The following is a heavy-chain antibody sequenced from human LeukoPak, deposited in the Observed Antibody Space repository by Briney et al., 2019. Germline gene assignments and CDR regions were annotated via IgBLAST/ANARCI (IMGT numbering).Heavy chain of an antibody. D-gene: IGHD2-2*01. CDR1: GFTFSSYA. J-gene: IGHJ4*02. CDR3: ARQKDIVVVPLFDY. V-gene: IGHV3-23*01. Sequence: GGSLRLSCAASGFTFSSYAMSWVRQAPGKGLEWVSAISGSGGSTYYADSVKGRFTISRDNSKNTLYLQMNSLRAEDAAVYYCARQKDIVVVPLFDYWGQGTLVTVSS. CDR2: ISGSGGST.